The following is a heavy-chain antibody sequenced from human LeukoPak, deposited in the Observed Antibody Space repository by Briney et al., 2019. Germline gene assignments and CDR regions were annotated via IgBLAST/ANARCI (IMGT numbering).Heavy chain of an antibody. V-gene: IGHV4-34*01. CDR1: GGSFSGYY. J-gene: IGHJ4*02. Sequence: PSETLSLTCAVYGGSFSGYYWSWIRQPPGNGLEWIGEINHSGSTNYNPSLKSRVTISVDTSKNQFSLKLSSVTAADTAVYYCARRYCSSTNCYADFDYWGQGTLVTVSS. CDR2: INHSGST. CDR3: ARRYCSSTNCYADFDY. D-gene: IGHD2-2*01.